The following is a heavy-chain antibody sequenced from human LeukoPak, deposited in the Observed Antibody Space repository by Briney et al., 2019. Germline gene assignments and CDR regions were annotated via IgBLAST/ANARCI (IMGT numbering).Heavy chain of an antibody. CDR2: ISYSGST. CDR1: GGSVSSGSYY. V-gene: IGHV4-61*01. J-gene: IGHJ3*02. D-gene: IGHD1-26*01. CDR3: ARSKVGATTLYAFDI. Sequence: SETLSLTCTVSGGSVSSGSYYWSWIRQPPGKGLEWIGYISYSGSTNYNPSLKSRVTISVDTSKNQFSLKLTSVTAADTAEYYCARSKVGATTLYAFDIWGQGTMVTVSS.